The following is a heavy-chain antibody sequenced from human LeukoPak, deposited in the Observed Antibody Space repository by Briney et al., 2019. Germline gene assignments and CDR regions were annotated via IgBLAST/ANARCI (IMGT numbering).Heavy chain of an antibody. D-gene: IGHD3-10*01. CDR3: ARTARVFGDFDY. CDR2: INPNSGGT. Sequence: GASVKVSCKASGYTFTGYYMHRVRQAPGQGLEWMGWINPNSGGTNYAQKFQGRVTMTGDTSISTAYMELSRLGSDDTAVYYCARTARVFGDFDYWGQGTLVTVSS. V-gene: IGHV1-2*02. J-gene: IGHJ4*02. CDR1: GYTFTGYY.